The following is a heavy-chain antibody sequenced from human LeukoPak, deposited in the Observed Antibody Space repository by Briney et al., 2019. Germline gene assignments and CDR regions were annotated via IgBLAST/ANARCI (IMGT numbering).Heavy chain of an antibody. CDR3: ARGRIAAAGRDFDY. CDR1: GFTFSSYA. V-gene: IGHV3-23*01. Sequence: GGSLRLSCAASGFTFSSYAMSWVRQAPGKGLEWVSAISGSGGSTYYADSVKGRFTNSRDNSKNTLYLQMNSLRAEDTAVYYCARGRIAAAGRDFDYWGQGTLVTVSS. D-gene: IGHD6-13*01. CDR2: ISGSGGST. J-gene: IGHJ4*02.